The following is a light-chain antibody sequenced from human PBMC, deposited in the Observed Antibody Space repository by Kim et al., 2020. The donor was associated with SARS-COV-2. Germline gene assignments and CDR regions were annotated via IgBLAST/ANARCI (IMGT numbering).Light chain of an antibody. V-gene: IGLV4-69*01. CDR2: VDSDGSH. CDR3: LTWGPGIRV. CDR1: NEYKTYA. J-gene: IGLJ2*01. Sequence: SVKLTCTLSNEYKTYAIAWHQQLPEKGPRYLMNVDSDGSHTRGDGIPDRFSGSSSGAERYLTISSLQPEDEADYYCLTWGPGIRVFGGGTQLTVL.